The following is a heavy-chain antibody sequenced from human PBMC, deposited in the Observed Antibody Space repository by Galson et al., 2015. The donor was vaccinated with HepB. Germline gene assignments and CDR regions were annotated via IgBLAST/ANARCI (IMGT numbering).Heavy chain of an antibody. CDR2: IIPILGIA. CDR3: ARDHSTMVRGVIAPVPDAFDI. J-gene: IGHJ3*02. V-gene: IGHV1-69*04. CDR1: GGTFSSYT. Sequence: SVKVSCKASGGTFSSYTISWVRQAPGQGLEWMGRIIPILGIANYAQKFQGRVTITADKSTSTAYMELSSLRSEDTAVYYCARDHSTMVRGVIAPVPDAFDIWGQGTMVTVSS. D-gene: IGHD3-10*01.